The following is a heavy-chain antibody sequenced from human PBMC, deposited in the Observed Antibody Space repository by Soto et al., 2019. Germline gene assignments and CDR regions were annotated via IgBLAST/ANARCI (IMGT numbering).Heavy chain of an antibody. CDR2: IYYSGST. CDR3: ARTNLGYCISTSCSTNWFDP. J-gene: IGHJ5*02. D-gene: IGHD2-2*01. V-gene: IGHV4-39*07. Sequence: SETLSLTCTVSGGSISSSSYYWGWIRQPPGKGLEWIGSIYYSGSTYYNPSLKSRVTISVDTSKNQFSLKLSSVTAADTAVYYCARTNLGYCISTSCSTNWFDPWGQGTLVTVSS. CDR1: GGSISSSSYY.